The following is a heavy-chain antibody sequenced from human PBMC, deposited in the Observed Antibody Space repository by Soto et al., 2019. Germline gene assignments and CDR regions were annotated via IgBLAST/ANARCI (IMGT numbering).Heavy chain of an antibody. Sequence: SETLSLTCTVSGGSISSGGYYWSWIRQHPGKGLEWIGYIYYSGSTYYNPSLKSRVTISVDTSKNQFSLKLSSVTAADTAVYYCARVTMVRRTPNYFDYWGQGTLVTVSS. D-gene: IGHD3-10*01. CDR2: IYYSGST. CDR3: ARVTMVRRTPNYFDY. CDR1: GGSISSGGYY. J-gene: IGHJ4*02. V-gene: IGHV4-31*03.